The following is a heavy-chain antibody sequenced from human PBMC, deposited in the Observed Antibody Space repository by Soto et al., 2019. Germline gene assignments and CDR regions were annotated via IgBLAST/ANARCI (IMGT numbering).Heavy chain of an antibody. V-gene: IGHV3-23*01. CDR1: GFTFSSYA. Sequence: EVQLLESGGGLVQPGGSLRLSCAASGFTFSSYAMSWVRQAPGKGLEWVSAISGSGGSTYYADSVKGRFTISRDNSKNTLYLQMNSLRAEDTAVYYCAKDQVFKWRSEGKKGYFDLWGRGTLVTVSS. CDR2: ISGSGGST. D-gene: IGHD2-8*01. CDR3: AKDQVFKWRSEGKKGYFDL. J-gene: IGHJ2*01.